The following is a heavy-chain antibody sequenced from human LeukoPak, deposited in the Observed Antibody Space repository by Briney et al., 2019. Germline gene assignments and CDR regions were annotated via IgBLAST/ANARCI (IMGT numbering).Heavy chain of an antibody. V-gene: IGHV5-51*01. CDR1: GSIFTSYW. J-gene: IGHJ4*02. Sequence: GASLQISCKGSGSIFTSYWIGWVRPLPGKVLEWMGIIYPGDSDTRYSPSFQGQVTISADKSISTAYLQWSSLKASDTAMYYCARRALGDGSPGDYWGQGTLVTVSS. CDR2: IYPGDSDT. D-gene: IGHD5-24*01. CDR3: ARRALGDGSPGDY.